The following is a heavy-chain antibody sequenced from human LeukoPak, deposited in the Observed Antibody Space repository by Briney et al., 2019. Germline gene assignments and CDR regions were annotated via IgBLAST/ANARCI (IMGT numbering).Heavy chain of an antibody. Sequence: SQTLSLTCAVSGGSISSGGYPWSWIRQPPGKGLEWIGYIYHSGSTYYNPSLKSRVTISVDTSKNQFSLKLSSVTAADTAVYHCARDSRTTTAFDIWGQGTMVTVSS. CDR1: GGSISSGGYP. J-gene: IGHJ3*02. V-gene: IGHV4-30-2*01. CDR2: IYHSGST. CDR3: ARDSRTTTAFDI. D-gene: IGHD1-1*01.